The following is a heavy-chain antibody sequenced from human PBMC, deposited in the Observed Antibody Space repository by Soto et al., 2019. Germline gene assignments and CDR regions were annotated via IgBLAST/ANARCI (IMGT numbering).Heavy chain of an antibody. J-gene: IGHJ5*02. CDR2: IGVGSGNT. Sequence: SVKVACKASGFTFTSSAVQWVRQARGERLEWIGWIGVGSGNTNYAQKFQERVTITTDMSTSTAYMELSSLRSDDTAVYYCARRIGYCSSTSCYAGNWFDPWGQGTLVTVSS. CDR3: ARRIGYCSSTSCYAGNWFDP. D-gene: IGHD2-2*01. CDR1: GFTFTSSA. V-gene: IGHV1-58*01.